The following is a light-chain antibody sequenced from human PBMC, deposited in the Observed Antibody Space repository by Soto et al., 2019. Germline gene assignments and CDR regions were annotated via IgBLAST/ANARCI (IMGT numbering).Light chain of an antibody. CDR2: RNN. Sequence: QSVLTQPPSTSGTPGQRVTISCSGSSSNIGSNYVYWYQQLPGTAPKLLIYRNNQRPSGVPDRFSGSKSGTSASLAISGLRSEDVADYYCAAWDDSLSGPVFGTGTMVTVL. CDR3: AAWDDSLSGPV. V-gene: IGLV1-47*01. J-gene: IGLJ1*01. CDR1: SSNIGSNY.